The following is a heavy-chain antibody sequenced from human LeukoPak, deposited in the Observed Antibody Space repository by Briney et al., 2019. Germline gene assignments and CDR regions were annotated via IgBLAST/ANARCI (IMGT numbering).Heavy chain of an antibody. Sequence: GGSLRLSCATSGFIFSGYYMSWIRQAPGKGLELVSYISGSGNDISYADSVKGRFTISRDNAKGSLYLQMNSLRAADTAVYYCGTHAGRTGSDDWGQGTLVTVSS. CDR1: GFIFSGYY. D-gene: IGHD3/OR15-3a*01. CDR3: GTHAGRTGSDD. J-gene: IGHJ4*02. V-gene: IGHV3-11*01. CDR2: ISGSGNDI.